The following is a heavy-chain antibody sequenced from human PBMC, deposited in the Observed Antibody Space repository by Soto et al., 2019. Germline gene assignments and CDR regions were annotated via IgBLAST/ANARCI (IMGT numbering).Heavy chain of an antibody. V-gene: IGHV1-18*01. CDR2: IYPYNGNT. D-gene: IGHD3-22*01. Sequence: ASVKVSCKASGYTFTSYGITWVRQAPGQGLEWMGWIYPYNGNTNYAQKLQGRVTMTTDTSTSTAYMELRSLRSDDTAVYYCARGGEEITMIVVPDYWGQGTLVTVSS. J-gene: IGHJ4*02. CDR1: GYTFTSYG. CDR3: ARGGEEITMIVVPDY.